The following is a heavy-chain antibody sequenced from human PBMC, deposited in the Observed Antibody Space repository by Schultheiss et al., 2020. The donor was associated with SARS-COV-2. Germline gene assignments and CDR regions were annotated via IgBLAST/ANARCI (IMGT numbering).Heavy chain of an antibody. CDR1: GFTFSNAW. V-gene: IGHV3-30*18. CDR2: ISYDGSNK. CDR3: AKARDMDV. J-gene: IGHJ6*02. Sequence: GGSLRLSCAASGFTFSNAWMSWVRQAPGKGLEWVAVISYDGSNKYYADSVKGRFTISRDNSKNTLYLQMNSLRAEDTAVYYCAKARDMDVWGQGTTVTVSS.